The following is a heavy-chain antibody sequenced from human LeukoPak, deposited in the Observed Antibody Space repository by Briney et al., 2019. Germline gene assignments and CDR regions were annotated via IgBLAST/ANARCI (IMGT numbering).Heavy chain of an antibody. J-gene: IGHJ4*02. Sequence: KTSETLSLTCTVSAVSISSGNFYWSWIRQSAGKGLEWIGHVYSTGNTKYNPSLKSRVTISVDTSKNQFSLKLSSVTAADTAVYYCARTPQPGGKWEYYFDYWGQGTLVTVSS. CDR3: ARTPQPGGKWEYYFDY. V-gene: IGHV4-61*10. CDR2: VYSTGNT. D-gene: IGHD1-26*01. CDR1: AVSISSGNFY.